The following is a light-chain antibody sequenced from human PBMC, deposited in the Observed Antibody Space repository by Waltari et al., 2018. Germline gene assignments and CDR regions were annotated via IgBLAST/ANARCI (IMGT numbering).Light chain of an antibody. CDR3: QQYNNGPRT. CDR1: QSVSSN. V-gene: IGKV3-15*01. J-gene: IGKJ1*01. Sequence: EIVMTQSPATLSVSPGERATLSCRASQSVSSNLAWYQQKPGQAPRLLSYGASTRATGIPARFSGSGSGREFTLTISSLQSEDFAVYYCQQYNNGPRTFGQGTKVEIK. CDR2: GAS.